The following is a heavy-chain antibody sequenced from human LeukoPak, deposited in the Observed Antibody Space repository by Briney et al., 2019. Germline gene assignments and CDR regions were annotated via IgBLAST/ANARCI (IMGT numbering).Heavy chain of an antibody. V-gene: IGHV4-61*02. Sequence: SQTLSLTCTVSGGSISSGSYYWGWIRQPAGKGLEWIGRIYTSGSTNYNPSLKSRVTISVDTSKNQFSLKLSSVTAADTAVYYCARDGGWNSSGYYYYYYMDVWGKGTTVTISS. CDR2: IYTSGST. J-gene: IGHJ6*03. CDR1: GGSISSGSYY. CDR3: ARDGGWNSSGYYYYYYMDV. D-gene: IGHD6-19*01.